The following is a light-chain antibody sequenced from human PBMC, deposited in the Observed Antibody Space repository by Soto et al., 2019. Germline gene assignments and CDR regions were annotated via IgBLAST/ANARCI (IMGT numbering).Light chain of an antibody. J-gene: IGLJ3*02. Sequence: QSVLTQPPSASGTPGQRVTISCSGSSSNIGSNYVYWYQQLPGTAPKLLIYRNNQRPSGVPDRFSGCKSGTSASLAISGLRSEDEADYYCAAWDDSLSGPNWVFGGGTKLTVL. CDR2: RNN. CDR1: SSNIGSNY. V-gene: IGLV1-47*01. CDR3: AAWDDSLSGPNWV.